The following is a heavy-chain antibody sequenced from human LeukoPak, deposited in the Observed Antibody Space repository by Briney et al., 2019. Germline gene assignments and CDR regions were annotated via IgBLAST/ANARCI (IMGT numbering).Heavy chain of an antibody. J-gene: IGHJ4*02. CDR2: MNTNSGTT. CDR1: GFSFNGFVFTGYY. CDR3: ARYANGRHWYLDY. V-gene: IGHV1-2*02. Sequence: GASVKVSCKASGFSFNGFVFTGYYMHWVRQAPGQGLEWLGWMNTNSGTTDYAQKFQGRVTMTRDRSINTVYLELIGLRYDDVAVYYCARYANGRHWYLDYWGQGTLVSVSS. D-gene: IGHD6-13*01.